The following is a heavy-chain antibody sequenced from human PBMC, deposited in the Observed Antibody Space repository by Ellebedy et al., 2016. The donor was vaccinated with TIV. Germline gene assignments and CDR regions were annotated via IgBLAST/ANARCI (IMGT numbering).Heavy chain of an antibody. V-gene: IGHV3-23*01. CDR3: TKDSRDVVPVAAATPHY. CDR1: GFNFNNYA. CDR2: ISGHGELT. D-gene: IGHD2-15*01. J-gene: IGHJ4*02. Sequence: PGGSLRLSCAASGFNFNNYAMSWVREAPGKGLEWVSTISGHGELTYYADSVKGRFTISRDNSKTTVSLQMNRLRAEDTALYYCTKDSRDVVPVAAATPHYWGQGILVTVSS.